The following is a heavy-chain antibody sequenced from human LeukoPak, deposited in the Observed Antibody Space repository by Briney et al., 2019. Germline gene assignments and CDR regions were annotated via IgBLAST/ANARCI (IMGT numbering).Heavy chain of an antibody. J-gene: IGHJ6*02. CDR1: GFTVGSYY. Sequence: GGSLRLSCAASGFTVGSYYISWVRQAPGKGLEWVSVIYSGGSTYYADSVKGRFTLSRDNSKNTLFLQMNSLRAEDTAVYYCARDYVSGAAYYYGMDVWGQGTTVTVSS. V-gene: IGHV3-53*01. CDR2: IYSGGST. CDR3: ARDYVSGAAYYYGMDV. D-gene: IGHD3-10*02.